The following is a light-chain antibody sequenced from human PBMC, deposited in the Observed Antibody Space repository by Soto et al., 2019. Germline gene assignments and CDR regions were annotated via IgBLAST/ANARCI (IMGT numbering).Light chain of an antibody. CDR1: QGISTY. Sequence: DIQMTQSPSSLSASVGDRVTITCRASQGISTYLVWYQQRQGRAPKLLIYDASTLVSGVPSRFSGSGSGTALTISMPTLPPADFATYYCQQSDRAPYTYGKGTKLETK. J-gene: IGKJ2*01. V-gene: IGKV1-39*01. CDR3: QQSDRAPYT. CDR2: DAS.